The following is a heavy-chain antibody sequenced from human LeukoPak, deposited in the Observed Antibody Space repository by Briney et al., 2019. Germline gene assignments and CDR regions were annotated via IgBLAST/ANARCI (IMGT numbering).Heavy chain of an antibody. D-gene: IGHD3-10*01. J-gene: IGHJ5*02. CDR1: GYTFTGYY. Sequence: GASVKVSCKASGYTFTGYYMHWVRQAPGQGLEWMGWINPNSGGTNYAQKFQGRVTMTRDTSISTAYMELSRLRSDDTAVYYCARXFPXTRGPYNWFDPWGQGTLVTVSS. V-gene: IGHV1-2*02. CDR3: ARXFPXTRGPYNWFDP. CDR2: INPNSGGT.